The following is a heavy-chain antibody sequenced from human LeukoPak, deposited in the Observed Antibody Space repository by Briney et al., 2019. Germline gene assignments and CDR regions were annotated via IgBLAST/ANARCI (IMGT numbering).Heavy chain of an antibody. J-gene: IGHJ6*03. Sequence: PSETLSLTCAVSGDSISSHYSSWIRQPPGKGLEWIGYTSGSISDNPSLKSRVAVSVDPSQNQVSLSLTSVTAADTAVYYCARVLAIFGLDTTDFYMDVWGKGTTVTVSS. V-gene: IGHV4-59*11. D-gene: IGHD3/OR15-3a*01. CDR2: TSGSI. CDR1: GDSISSHY. CDR3: ARVLAIFGLDTTDFYMDV.